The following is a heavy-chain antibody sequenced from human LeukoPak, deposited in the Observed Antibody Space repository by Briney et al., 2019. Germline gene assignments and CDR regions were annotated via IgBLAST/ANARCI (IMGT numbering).Heavy chain of an antibody. D-gene: IGHD2-2*01. V-gene: IGHV3-21*01. CDR1: GFTFSSHS. J-gene: IGHJ6*02. Sequence: GGSLRLSCAASGFTFSSHSMNWVRQAPGKGLEWVPSISSSSSYIYYADSVKGRFTISRDNAKNSLYLQMNSLRAEDTAVYYCARVGLVPAAPYYYYGMDVWGQGTTVTVSS. CDR2: ISSSSSYI. CDR3: ARVGLVPAAPYYYYGMDV.